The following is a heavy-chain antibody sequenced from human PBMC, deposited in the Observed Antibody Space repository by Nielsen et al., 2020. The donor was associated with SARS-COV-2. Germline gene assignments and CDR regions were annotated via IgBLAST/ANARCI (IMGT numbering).Heavy chain of an antibody. D-gene: IGHD6-6*01. CDR2: ISYDGSKE. V-gene: IGHV3-30*03. CDR3: ATSAYSSSMDV. CDR1: EFSFRSYG. J-gene: IGHJ6*02. Sequence: GGSLRLSCAASEFSFRSYGMHWVRQAPGKGLEWVAVISYDGSKENYADSVKGRFTISRDNAKNSLYLQMNSLRAEDTALYYCATSAYSSSMDVWGQGTTVTVSS.